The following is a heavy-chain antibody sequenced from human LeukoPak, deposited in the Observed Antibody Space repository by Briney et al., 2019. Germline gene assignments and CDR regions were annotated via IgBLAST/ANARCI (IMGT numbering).Heavy chain of an antibody. J-gene: IGHJ4*02. CDR1: GFTFSSYG. Sequence: GGSLGLSCAASGFTFSSYGMHWVRQAPGKGLEWVAFIRYDGSNKCYADSVKGRFTISRDNSKNTLYLQMNSLRAEDTAVYYCARGGPAAGRFDYWGQGTLVTVSS. CDR2: IRYDGSNK. CDR3: ARGGPAAGRFDY. D-gene: IGHD6-13*01. V-gene: IGHV3-30*02.